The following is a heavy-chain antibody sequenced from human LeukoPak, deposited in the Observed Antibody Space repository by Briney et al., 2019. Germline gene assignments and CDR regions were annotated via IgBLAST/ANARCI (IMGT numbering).Heavy chain of an antibody. D-gene: IGHD6-19*01. CDR3: AREVSSGWSLRGYYFDY. V-gene: IGHV4-61*01. CDR1: GGPVSSGSYY. Sequence: PSETLSLTCTVSGGPVSSGSYYWSWIRQPPGKGLEWIGYIYYSGSTNYNPSLKSRVTISVDTSKNQFSLKLSSVTAADTAVYYCAREVSSGWSLRGYYFDYWGQGTLVTVSS. J-gene: IGHJ4*02. CDR2: IYYSGST.